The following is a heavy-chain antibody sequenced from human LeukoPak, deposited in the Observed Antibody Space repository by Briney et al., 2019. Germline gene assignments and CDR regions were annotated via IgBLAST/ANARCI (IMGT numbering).Heavy chain of an antibody. J-gene: IGHJ4*02. CDR2: IYPDNSHT. D-gene: IGHD3-22*01. V-gene: IGHV5-51*01. CDR1: GYTFTSNW. CDR3: ARQSSYDSSGYYYI. Sequence: GESLKISCKTSGYTFTSNWIGWVRQMPGKGLEWMGIIYPDNSHTTYSPSLQGQVTISADKSISTAYLQWSSLKASDTAMYYCARQSSYDSSGYYYIWGQGTLVTVSS.